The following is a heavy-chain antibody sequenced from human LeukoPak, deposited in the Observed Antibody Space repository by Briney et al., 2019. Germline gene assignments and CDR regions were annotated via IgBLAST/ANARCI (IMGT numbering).Heavy chain of an antibody. J-gene: IGHJ4*02. CDR1: GGSFSGYY. V-gene: IGHV4-34*01. CDR3: ARQLYYYDSSGYYWFDY. CDR2: INHSGCT. Sequence: PSETLSLTCAVYGGSFSGYYWSWIRQPPGKGLEWIGEINHSGCTNYNPPLKSRVTISVDTSKNQFSLKLSSVTAADTAVYYCARQLYYYDSSGYYWFDYWGQGTLVTVSS. D-gene: IGHD3-22*01.